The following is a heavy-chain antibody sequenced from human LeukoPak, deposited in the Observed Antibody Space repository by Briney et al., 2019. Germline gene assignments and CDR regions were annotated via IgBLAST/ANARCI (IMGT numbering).Heavy chain of an antibody. V-gene: IGHV1-2*02. CDR1: GYTFTGYY. Sequence: GASVTVSCTASGYTFTGYYMHWVRQAPGQGLEWMGWINPNSGGTNYAQKFQARVTMTRDTSISTAYMELSRLRSDDTAVYYCARGTRTTIFGVVQYYMDVWGKGTTVTVSS. J-gene: IGHJ6*03. CDR2: INPNSGGT. CDR3: ARGTRTTIFGVVQYYMDV. D-gene: IGHD3-3*01.